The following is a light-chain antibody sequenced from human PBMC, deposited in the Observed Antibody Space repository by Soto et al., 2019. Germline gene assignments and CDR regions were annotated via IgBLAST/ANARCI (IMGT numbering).Light chain of an antibody. J-gene: IGKJ1*01. V-gene: IGKV1-5*03. Sequence: DIQMTQSPSTLSASIGDRVTITCRASQSISSWLAWYQQKPGKAPKVLIYKTSSLESGVPSRFSGSGSGSDFTLTISSLQPDDFATYYCQQYNSYPWTFGQGTKVEI. CDR2: KTS. CDR3: QQYNSYPWT. CDR1: QSISSW.